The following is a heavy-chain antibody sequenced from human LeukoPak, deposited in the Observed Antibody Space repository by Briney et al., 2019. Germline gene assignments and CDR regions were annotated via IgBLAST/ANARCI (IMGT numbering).Heavy chain of an antibody. CDR1: GYILSALS. V-gene: IGHV1-24*01. D-gene: IGHD6-19*01. Sequence: ASVKVSCKVSGYILSALSMHWVRQTPGKGLEWMGGFHPEDGETIDAQKFQGRVTMTEDTSTDTAYMELSRLRSEDSAVYYCATGIVVAGTGYYFDYWGQGTMVTVSS. J-gene: IGHJ4*02. CDR2: FHPEDGET. CDR3: ATGIVVAGTGYYFDY.